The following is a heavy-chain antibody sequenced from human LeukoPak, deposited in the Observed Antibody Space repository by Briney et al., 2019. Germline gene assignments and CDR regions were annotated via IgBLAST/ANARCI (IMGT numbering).Heavy chain of an antibody. CDR1: GYTFTSYD. J-gene: IGHJ5*02. Sequence: ASVKVSCKASGYTFTSYDINWVRQATGQGLEWMGWINPNSGNTGYAQKFQGRVTMTRNTSISTAYMELSSLRSEDTAVYYCARGLIAAAGYNWFDPWGQGTLVTVSS. CDR3: ARGLIAAAGYNWFDP. CDR2: INPNSGNT. D-gene: IGHD6-13*01. V-gene: IGHV1-8*01.